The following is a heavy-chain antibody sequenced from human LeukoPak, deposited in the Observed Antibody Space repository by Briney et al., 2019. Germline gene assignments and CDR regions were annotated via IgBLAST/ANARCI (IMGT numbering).Heavy chain of an antibody. J-gene: IGHJ5*02. CDR1: GFTFSSYA. CDR3: ARDCGYYGSGSCGTTPPFDP. Sequence: GESLRLSCAASGFTFSSYAMHWVRQAPGKGLEWVAVISYDGSNKYYADSVKGRFTISRDNSKNTLYLQMNSLRAEDTAVYYCARDCGYYGSGSCGTTPPFDPWGQGTLVTVSS. V-gene: IGHV3-30-3*01. D-gene: IGHD3-10*01. CDR2: ISYDGSNK.